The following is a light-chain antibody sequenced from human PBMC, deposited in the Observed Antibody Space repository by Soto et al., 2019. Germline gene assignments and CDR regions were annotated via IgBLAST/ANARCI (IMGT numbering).Light chain of an antibody. CDR1: QSLTTN. V-gene: IGKV3D-15*02. Sequence: EIVMTQSPATLSVSPGERATLSCRASQSLTTNLAWYQQKPGQAPRLLIYGASRRATGIPDRFSGSASGTDSTLTISRLEPEDFAVYFCQQYSDLPMTFGQGTRLEIK. J-gene: IGKJ5*01. CDR3: QQYSDLPMT. CDR2: GAS.